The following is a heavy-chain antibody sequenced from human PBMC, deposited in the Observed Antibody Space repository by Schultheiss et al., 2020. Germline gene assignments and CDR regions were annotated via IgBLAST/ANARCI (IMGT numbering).Heavy chain of an antibody. V-gene: IGHV4-39*01. CDR1: GGSISSSTYC. CDR2: VCYSGSTST. J-gene: IGHJ4*02. D-gene: IGHD6-19*01. CDR3: ARLVAGDSFDY. Sequence: SETLSLTCTVSGGSISSSTYCWVWIRQPPGKGLGWIGSVCYSGSTSTYYNPSLKSRVTLSVDTSKNHFSLRLSSVTAADTAVYYCARLVAGDSFDYWGQGTLVTVSS.